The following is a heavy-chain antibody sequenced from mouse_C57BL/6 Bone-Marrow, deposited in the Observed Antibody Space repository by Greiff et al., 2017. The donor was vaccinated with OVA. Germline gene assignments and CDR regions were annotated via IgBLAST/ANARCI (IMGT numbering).Heavy chain of an antibody. CDR2: IDPENGDT. CDR1: GFNIKDDY. Sequence: VQLKQSGAELVRPGASVKLSCTASGFNIKDDYMHWVKQRPEQGLEWIGWIDPENGDTEYASKFQGKATITVDTSSNTAYLQLSSLTSDDTAVYYCTAYSSNSVAYWGQGTLVTVSA. V-gene: IGHV14-4*01. CDR3: TAYSSNSVAY. D-gene: IGHD2-5*01. J-gene: IGHJ3*01.